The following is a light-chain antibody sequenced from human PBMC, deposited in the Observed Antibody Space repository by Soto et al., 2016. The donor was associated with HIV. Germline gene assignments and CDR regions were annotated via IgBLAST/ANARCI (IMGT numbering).Light chain of an antibody. CDR1: ILAKKS. V-gene: IGLV3-27*01. CDR2: KDT. Sequence: SDELTQPSSVSVSPGQTARITCSGDILAKKSARWFHQKPGQAPILIIYKDTERPSEIPERFSGSSSGTTVTLTISGAQVEDEGDYYCHAASWLFGGGTKLTVL. J-gene: IGLJ3*02. CDR3: HAASWL.